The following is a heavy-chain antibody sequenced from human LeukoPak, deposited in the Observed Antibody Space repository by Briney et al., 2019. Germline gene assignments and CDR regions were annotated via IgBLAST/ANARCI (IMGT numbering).Heavy chain of an antibody. CDR1: GFTFSSYW. Sequence: GGSLRLSCAASGFTFSSYWMSWVRQAPGKGLEWVANIKQDGSQKYYVDYVKGRFTISRDNAKNSLYLQMNSLRAEDTAMYYCTCPSAAGPNWGQGTLVTVSS. J-gene: IGHJ4*02. V-gene: IGHV3-7*03. D-gene: IGHD6-13*01. CDR2: IKQDGSQK. CDR3: TCPSAAGPN.